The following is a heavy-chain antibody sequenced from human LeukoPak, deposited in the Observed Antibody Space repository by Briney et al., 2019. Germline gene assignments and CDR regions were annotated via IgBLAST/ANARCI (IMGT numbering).Heavy chain of an antibody. V-gene: IGHV5-51*01. CDR3: ARQGRIVVVTTTHDAFDI. CDR1: GYTFTTYW. Sequence: GESLKICCAGAGYTFTTYWIGLGRQMPGKVVEWTGIICPGDSDARYSPSLQGQVTISVDKSISTAYLQWSSLKASDTAMYYCARQGRIVVVTTTHDAFDIWGQGKMVTVSS. D-gene: IGHD2-21*02. CDR2: ICPGDSDA. J-gene: IGHJ3*02.